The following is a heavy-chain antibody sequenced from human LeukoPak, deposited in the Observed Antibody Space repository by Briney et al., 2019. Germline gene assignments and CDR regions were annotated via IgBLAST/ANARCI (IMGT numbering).Heavy chain of an antibody. V-gene: IGHV3-66*02. D-gene: IGHD3-10*02. CDR2: IYTGGRT. Sequence: PGGSLRLSCAASGFSVSNNYMSWVRQAPGKGLEWVSVIYTGGRTYFADSVKGRFTISRDNSKNTLYLQMNSLRAEDTAVYYCAELGITMIGGVWGKGTTVTISS. CDR3: AELGITMIGGV. CDR1: GFSVSNNY. J-gene: IGHJ6*04.